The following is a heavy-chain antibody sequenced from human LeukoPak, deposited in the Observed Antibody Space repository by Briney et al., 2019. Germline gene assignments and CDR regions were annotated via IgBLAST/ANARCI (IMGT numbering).Heavy chain of an antibody. CDR2: IYPGDSDT. CDR1: GYSFTSYW. V-gene: IGHV5-51*01. D-gene: IGHD4-11*01. Sequence: GESLEISCKGSGYSFTSYWIGWGRQLPGKGLEWMGIIYPGDSDTRYSPSFQGQVTISADKSISTAYLQWSSLKASDTAMYYCARHPHDYMYNWFDPWGQGTLVTVSS. CDR3: ARHPHDYMYNWFDP. J-gene: IGHJ5*02.